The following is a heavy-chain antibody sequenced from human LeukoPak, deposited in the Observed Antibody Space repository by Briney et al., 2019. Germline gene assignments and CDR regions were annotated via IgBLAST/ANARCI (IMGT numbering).Heavy chain of an antibody. Sequence: GGSLRLSCAASGFSFSNYAMSWVRQAPGKGLEWVSSIGGSGSSKYYADSVRGRFTISRDNSKNTLFLQMNTLRDEDTAVYYCARGPRYSFYWGQGTLVSVSS. D-gene: IGHD6-13*01. V-gene: IGHV3-23*01. J-gene: IGHJ4*02. CDR2: IGGSGSSK. CDR1: GFSFSNYA. CDR3: ARGPRYSFY.